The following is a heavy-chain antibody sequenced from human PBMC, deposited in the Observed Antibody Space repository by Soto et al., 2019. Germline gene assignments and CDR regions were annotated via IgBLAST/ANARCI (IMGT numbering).Heavy chain of an antibody. CDR1: GFTFSTYA. J-gene: IGHJ4*02. CDR3: VRGVRLHFDL. Sequence: EVQLLESGGGLVQPGGSLRLSCGVSGFTFSTYAMSWVRQAPGKGLEWVSAISGSGNKTFYADSVKGRFTISRDNSKNTLHLHMSILRVEDTAVYYCVRGVRLHFDLWGQGTLVTVSS. V-gene: IGHV3-23*01. CDR2: ISGSGNKT.